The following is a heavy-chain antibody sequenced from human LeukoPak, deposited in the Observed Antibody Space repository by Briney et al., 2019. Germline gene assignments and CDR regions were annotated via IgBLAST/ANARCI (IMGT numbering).Heavy chain of an antibody. CDR2: IKRKSDGGTT. CDR1: GFTFSNAW. CDR3: TAAYGPGSPSPYYYYGMDV. V-gene: IGHV3-15*01. J-gene: IGHJ6*04. Sequence: GGSLRLSCAASGFTFSNAWMTWARQAPGQGLEWVGRIKRKSDGGTTDYAAPVKGRFTISRDDSKNTLYLQMNSLKTEDTAVYYCTAAYGPGSPSPYYYYGMDVWGKGTTVTVSS. D-gene: IGHD3-10*01.